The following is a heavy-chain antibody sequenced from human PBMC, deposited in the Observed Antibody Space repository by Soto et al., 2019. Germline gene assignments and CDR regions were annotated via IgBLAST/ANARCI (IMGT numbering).Heavy chain of an antibody. D-gene: IGHD2-2*01. CDR2: IYYSGST. CDR3: ARALRSYCSSTSCYFNDWFDP. J-gene: IGHJ5*02. V-gene: IGHV4-31*03. CDR1: GGSISSGGYY. Sequence: QVQLQESGPGLVKPSQTLSLTCTVSGGSISSGGYYWSWIRQHPGKGLEWIGYIYYSGSTYYNPSLKSRVTLSVDTSKNQFSLKLSSVTSADTAVYYCARALRSYCSSTSCYFNDWFDPWGQGTLVTVSS.